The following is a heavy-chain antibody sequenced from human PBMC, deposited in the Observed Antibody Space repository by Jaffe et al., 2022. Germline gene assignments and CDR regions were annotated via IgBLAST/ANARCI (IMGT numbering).Heavy chain of an antibody. CDR1: GGSISSGSYY. Sequence: QVQLQESGPGLVKPSQTLSLTCTVSGGSISSGSYYWSWIRQPAGKGLEWIGRIYTSGSTNYNPSLKSRVTISVDTSKNQFSLKLSSVTAADTAVYYCARARYDILTGYYRGYFDYWGQGTLVTVSS. CDR3: ARARYDILTGYYRGYFDY. V-gene: IGHV4-61*02. D-gene: IGHD3-9*01. CDR2: IYTSGST. J-gene: IGHJ4*02.